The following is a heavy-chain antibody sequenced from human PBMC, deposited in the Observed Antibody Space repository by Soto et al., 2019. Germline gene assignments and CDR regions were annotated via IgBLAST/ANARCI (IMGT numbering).Heavy chain of an antibody. CDR3: AKGPGIAAAGMVFDY. CDR2: ISGSGGST. D-gene: IGHD6-13*01. Sequence: GGSLRLSCAASGFTFSSYAMSWVRQAPGKGLEWVSAISGSGGSTYYADSVKGRFTISRDNSKNTRYLQMNSLRAEDTAVYYCAKGPGIAAAGMVFDYWGQGTLVTVSS. J-gene: IGHJ4*02. V-gene: IGHV3-23*01. CDR1: GFTFSSYA.